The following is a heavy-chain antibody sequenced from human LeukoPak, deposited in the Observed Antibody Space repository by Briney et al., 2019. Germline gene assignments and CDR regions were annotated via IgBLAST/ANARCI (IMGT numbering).Heavy chain of an antibody. D-gene: IGHD3-22*01. Sequence: ASVKVSCKASGYTFTGYYMHWVRQAPGQGLEWMGWINPNSGGTNYAQKFQGRVTMTRDTSISTAYMELSRLRSDDTAVYYCARDTVEVVITTSDYWGQGTLVTVSS. J-gene: IGHJ4*02. CDR3: ARDTVEVVITTSDY. CDR1: GYTFTGYY. CDR2: INPNSGGT. V-gene: IGHV1-2*02.